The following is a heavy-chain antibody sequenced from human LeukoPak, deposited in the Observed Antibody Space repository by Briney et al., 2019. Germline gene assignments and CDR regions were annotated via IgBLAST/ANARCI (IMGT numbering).Heavy chain of an antibody. CDR3: ARGTSGSYYNVDLDY. Sequence: ASVKVSCKASGYTFTSYGISWVRQAPGHGLEWMGWISAYNGNTNYAQKLQGRVAMTPDTSTSTAYMELRSLRSDDTAVYYCARGTSGSYYNVDLDYWGQGTLVTVSS. D-gene: IGHD3-10*01. CDR1: GYTFTSYG. V-gene: IGHV1-18*01. CDR2: ISAYNGNT. J-gene: IGHJ4*02.